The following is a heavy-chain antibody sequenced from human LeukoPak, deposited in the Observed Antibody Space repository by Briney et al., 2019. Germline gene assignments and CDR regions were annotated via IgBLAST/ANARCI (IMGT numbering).Heavy chain of an antibody. V-gene: IGHV5-51*01. CDR3: AKSIAAHQSPFDY. J-gene: IGHJ4*02. CDR1: GFTFRSYW. D-gene: IGHD6-6*01. Sequence: GESLKISCKGSGFTFRSYWIGWVRQMPGKGLEWMGIIYPGDSDTRYSPSFQGQVTISADTSISTAYLQWRSLKASDTAMYYCAKSIAAHQSPFDYWGQGTLVTVSS. CDR2: IYPGDSDT.